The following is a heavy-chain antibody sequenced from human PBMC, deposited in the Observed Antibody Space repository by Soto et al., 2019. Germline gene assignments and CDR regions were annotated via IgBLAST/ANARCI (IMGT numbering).Heavy chain of an antibody. CDR1: GGTIRSPDW. D-gene: IGHD6-19*01. J-gene: IGHJ5*02. CDR2: IFQSGST. Sequence: SETLSLTCGVSGGTIRSPDWWTWVRQPPGKGLEWIGEIFQSGSTNYTPSLESRVTISVDKSKNQFSLTLTSVTAADTAAYFCARGRGRYSSGWSWFDPWGQGILVTVSS. V-gene: IGHV4-4*02. CDR3: ARGRGRYSSGWSWFDP.